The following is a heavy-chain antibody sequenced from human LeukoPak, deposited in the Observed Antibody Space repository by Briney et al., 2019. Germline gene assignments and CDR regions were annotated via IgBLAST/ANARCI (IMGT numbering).Heavy chain of an antibody. CDR1: GSTLSNYG. J-gene: IGHJ4*02. V-gene: IGHV3-30*18. CDR2: ISYDGSNK. D-gene: IGHD6-19*01. Sequence: GGSLRPSCAASGSTLSNYGMHWVRQAPGKGLEWVAVISYDGSNKYYADPLKGRFTISRDNSKNTLYLQMNSLRAEDTAVYYCAKDKIVGSTGWYYLDYWGQGTLVTVSS. CDR3: AKDKIVGSTGWYYLDY.